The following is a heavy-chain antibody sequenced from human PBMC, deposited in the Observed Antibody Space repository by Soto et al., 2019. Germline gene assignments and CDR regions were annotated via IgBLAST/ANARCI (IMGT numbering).Heavy chain of an antibody. CDR2: ISYDGSNK. J-gene: IGHJ4*02. D-gene: IGHD3-16*02. CDR1: GFTFSSYG. CDR3: AKDLSYFWGSYRYIFDY. V-gene: IGHV3-30*18. Sequence: QVQLVESGGGVVQPGRSLRLSCAASGFTFSSYGMHWVRQAPGKGLEWVAVISYDGSNKYYADSVKGRFTISRDNSKNTLYLQMNSLRAEDTAVYYCAKDLSYFWGSYRYIFDYWGQGTLVTVSS.